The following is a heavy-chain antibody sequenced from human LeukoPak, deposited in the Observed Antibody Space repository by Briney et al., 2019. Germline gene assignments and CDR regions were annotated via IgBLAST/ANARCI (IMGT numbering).Heavy chain of an antibody. J-gene: IGHJ3*02. V-gene: IGHV1-2*02. D-gene: IGHD2-2*01. CDR3: ARDLAVPAADDAFDI. CDR1: GYTFTGYY. CDR2: INPNSGGT. Sequence: GASVKVSCKASGYTFTGYYMHWVRQAPGQGLEWMGWINPNSGGTNYAQKFQGRVTMTRDTSISTAYMELSRLRSDDTAVYYCARDLAVPAADDAFDIWAKGQWSPSLQ.